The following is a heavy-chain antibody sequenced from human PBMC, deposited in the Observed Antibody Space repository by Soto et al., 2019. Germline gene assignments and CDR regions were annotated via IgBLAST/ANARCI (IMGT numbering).Heavy chain of an antibody. V-gene: IGHV3-30-3*01. D-gene: IGHD2-15*01. CDR2: ISYDGSNK. CDR1: GFTFSSYA. J-gene: IGHJ4*02. CDR3: ARRAQDGLNSPIDY. Sequence: PGGSLRLSCAASGFTFSSYAMHWVRQAPGKGLEWVAVISYDGSNKYYADSVEGRFTISRDNSESTLYLQMDRLRVEDSALYYCARRAQDGLNSPIDYWGQGTLVTVSS.